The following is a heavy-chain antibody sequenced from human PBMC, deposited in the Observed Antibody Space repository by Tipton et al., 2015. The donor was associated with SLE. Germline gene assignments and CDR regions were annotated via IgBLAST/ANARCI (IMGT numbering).Heavy chain of an antibody. CDR1: SGSISSGSYS. Sequence: TLSLTCTVSSGSISSGSYSWSWVRQPAGKKLEWIGRIYTSGSSTYNPSLKSRVTISVDTSKNQFSLELSSVTAADTAVYYCAREASDYYDSSGFQYYFDYWGQGTLVTVSS. D-gene: IGHD3-22*01. CDR2: IYTSGSS. CDR3: AREASDYYDSSGFQYYFDY. J-gene: IGHJ4*02. V-gene: IGHV4-61*02.